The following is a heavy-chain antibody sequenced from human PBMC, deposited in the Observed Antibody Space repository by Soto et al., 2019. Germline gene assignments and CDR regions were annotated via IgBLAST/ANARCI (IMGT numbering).Heavy chain of an antibody. CDR3: ARVRLPYYYYYGMDV. D-gene: IGHD6-25*01. V-gene: IGHV3-33*01. CDR1: GFTFSSYG. CDR2: IWYDGSNK. Sequence: VGSLRLYCAASGFTFSSYGMHWVRQAPGKGLEWVAVIWYDGSNKYYADSVKGRFTISRDNSKNTLYLQMNSLRAEDTAVYYCARVRLPYYYYYGMDVWGQGTTVTVSS. J-gene: IGHJ6*02.